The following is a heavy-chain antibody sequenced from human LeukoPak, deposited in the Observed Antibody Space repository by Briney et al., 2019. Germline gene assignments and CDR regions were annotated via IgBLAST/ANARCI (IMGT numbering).Heavy chain of an antibody. Sequence: GGSLRLSCAASGFTFSSYWMSWVRQAPGKGLEWVANIKQDGSEKYYVDSVKGRFTISRDNAKNSLYLQMNSLRAEDTAVYYCARSPPAGDYYFDYWGQGTLVTVSS. CDR3: ARSPPAGDYYFDY. V-gene: IGHV3-7*01. J-gene: IGHJ4*02. D-gene: IGHD4-17*01. CDR1: GFTFSSYW. CDR2: IKQDGSEK.